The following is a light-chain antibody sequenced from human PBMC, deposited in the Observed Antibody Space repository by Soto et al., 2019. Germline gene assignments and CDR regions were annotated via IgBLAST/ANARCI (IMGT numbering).Light chain of an antibody. CDR2: GAS. V-gene: IGKV3-20*01. J-gene: IGKJ2*01. CDR3: QQYGASTYT. CDR1: QSVSSSY. Sequence: EIVLTQSPGTLSLSPGERATLSCRASQSVSSSYLAWYQQKPGQAPRLLIYGASSRATGIPDRFSGSGSGTDFTLTLRRLEPEDFAVYYLQQYGASTYTFGQGTKLETK.